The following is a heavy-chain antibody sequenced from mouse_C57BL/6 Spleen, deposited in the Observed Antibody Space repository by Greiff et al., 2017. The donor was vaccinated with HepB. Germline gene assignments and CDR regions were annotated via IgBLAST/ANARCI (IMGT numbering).Heavy chain of an antibody. CDR3: ARERGYFDY. CDR1: GYAFSSSW. V-gene: IGHV1-82*01. J-gene: IGHJ2*01. Sequence: VKLMESGPELVKPGASVKISCKASGYAFSSSWMNWVKQRPGKGLEWIGRIYPGDGDTNYNGKFKGKATLTADKSSSTAYMQLSSLTSEDSAVYFCARERGYFDYWGQGTTLTVSS. CDR2: IYPGDGDT.